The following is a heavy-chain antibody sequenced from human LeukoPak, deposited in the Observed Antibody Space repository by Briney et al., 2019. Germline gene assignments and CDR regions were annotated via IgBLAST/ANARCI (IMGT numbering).Heavy chain of an antibody. CDR3: ARVPYGSGTYWYFYL. CDR2: ISSSGTTI. V-gene: IGHV3-48*03. D-gene: IGHD3-10*01. Sequence: GGSLRLSCAASGFIFCSYEMSWVRQAPGKGLEWVSYISSSGTTIYYADSMKGRFTISRDNAKNSLYLQMNSLEGEDKGVYYCARVPYGSGTYWYFYLWGRGTLVTVSS. J-gene: IGHJ2*01. CDR1: GFIFCSYE.